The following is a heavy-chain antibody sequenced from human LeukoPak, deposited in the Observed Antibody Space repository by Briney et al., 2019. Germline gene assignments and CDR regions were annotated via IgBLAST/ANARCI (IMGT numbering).Heavy chain of an antibody. Sequence: PGGSLRLSCAVSGFIVSSCCMSWVRQAPGKGLEWVSFLYGGDATSYSDSVKGRFTISRNNSKNTLYLQMNSLRAEDTAVYYCARDGGSGTVGGSGADYYYGMDGWVQGTTVSVSS. V-gene: IGHV3-53*04. CDR3: ARDGGSGTVGGSGADYYYGMDG. CDR1: GFIVSSCC. D-gene: IGHD1-26*01. CDR2: LYGGDAT. J-gene: IGHJ6*02.